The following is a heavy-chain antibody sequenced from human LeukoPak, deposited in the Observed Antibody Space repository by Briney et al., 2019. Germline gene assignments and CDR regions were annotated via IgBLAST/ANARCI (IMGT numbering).Heavy chain of an antibody. CDR1: GGSISSGSYY. V-gene: IGHV4-61*02. Sequence: SETLSLTCTVSGGSISSGSYYWSWIRQPAGKGLEWIGRIYTSGSTNYNPSLKSRVTISVDTSKNQFSLKLSSVTAAATAVYYCARGDGYNLDYWGQGTLVTVSS. J-gene: IGHJ4*02. D-gene: IGHD5-24*01. CDR3: ARGDGYNLDY. CDR2: IYTSGST.